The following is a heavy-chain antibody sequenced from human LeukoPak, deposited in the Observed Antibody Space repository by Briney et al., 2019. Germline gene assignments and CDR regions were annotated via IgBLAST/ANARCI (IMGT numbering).Heavy chain of an antibody. CDR3: ARGPRYYFYYMDV. CDR1: GGSISGYY. CDR2: IYTSGSA. J-gene: IGHJ6*03. Sequence: PSETLSLTCTVSGGSISGYYWSWIRQPAGRGLEWIGRIYTSGSANYNPSLKSRVTMSVDTSKNQFSLKLSSVTAADTAVYYCARGPRYYFYYMDVWCKGTTVTVSS. V-gene: IGHV4-4*07.